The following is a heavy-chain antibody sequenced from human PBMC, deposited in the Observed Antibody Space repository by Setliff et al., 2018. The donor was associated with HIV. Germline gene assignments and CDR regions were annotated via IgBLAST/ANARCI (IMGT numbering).Heavy chain of an antibody. CDR2: INRGGGTT. D-gene: IGHD3-22*01. CDR1: GFSFNNYA. V-gene: IGHV3-23*01. J-gene: IGHJ4*02. Sequence: HPGGSLRLSCAASGFSFNNYAMSWVRQAPGKGLEWVSAINRGGGTTYYADSVRGRFTISRDTSKNTLDLQMNSLRDEDTAVYYCAKDRYYYGTSGPYFDYWGQGTLVTVSS. CDR3: AKDRYYYGTSGPYFDY.